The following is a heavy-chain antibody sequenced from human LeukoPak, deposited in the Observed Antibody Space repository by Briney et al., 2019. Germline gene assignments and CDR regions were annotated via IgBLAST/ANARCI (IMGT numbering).Heavy chain of an antibody. CDR2: MNHSGST. Sequence: SETLSLTCAVYGGSFSGYYWSWIRQPPGKGLEWIGEMNHSGSTNYNPSLKSRVTISVDTSKNQFSLKLSSVTAADTAVYYCARGRTLDYWGQGTLVTVSS. J-gene: IGHJ4*02. CDR3: ARGRTLDY. V-gene: IGHV4-34*01. CDR1: GGSFSGYY. D-gene: IGHD1-14*01.